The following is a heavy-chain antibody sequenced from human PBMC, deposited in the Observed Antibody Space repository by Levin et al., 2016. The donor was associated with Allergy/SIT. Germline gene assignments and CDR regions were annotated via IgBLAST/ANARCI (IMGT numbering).Heavy chain of an antibody. V-gene: IGHV3-20*03. CDR3: ARGPPSTVTRIYYYYGMDV. CDR2: INWNGGST. J-gene: IGHJ6*02. D-gene: IGHD4-17*01. Sequence: VRQAPGKGLEWVSGINWNGGSTGYADSVKGRFTISRDNAKNSLYLQMNSLRAEDTALYYCARGPPSTVTRIYYYYGMDVWGQGTTVTVSS.